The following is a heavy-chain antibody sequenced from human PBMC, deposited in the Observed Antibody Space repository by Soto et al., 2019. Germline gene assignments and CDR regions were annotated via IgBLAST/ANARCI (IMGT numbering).Heavy chain of an antibody. Sequence: ASVKVSCKASGGTFSSYTISWVRQAPGQGLEWMGRIIPILGIANYAQKFQGRVTITADKSTSTAYMELSSLRSEDTAVYYCARTLIAARRGNWFDPWGQGTLVTVSS. J-gene: IGHJ5*02. CDR2: IIPILGIA. CDR1: GGTFSSYT. D-gene: IGHD6-6*01. V-gene: IGHV1-69*02. CDR3: ARTLIAARRGNWFDP.